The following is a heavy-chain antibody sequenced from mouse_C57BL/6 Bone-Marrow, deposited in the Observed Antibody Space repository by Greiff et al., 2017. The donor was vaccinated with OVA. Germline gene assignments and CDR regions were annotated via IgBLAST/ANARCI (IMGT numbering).Heavy chain of an antibody. CDR1: GYTFTSYW. Sequence: QVQLQQPGAELVKPGASVKLSCKASGYTFTSYWMHWVKQRPGQGLEWIGMIHPNSGSTNYNEKFKSKATLTVDKSSSTAYMQLSSLTSEDSAVYYCARGLRWLRRGYFDVWGTGTTVTVSS. CDR3: ARGLRWLRRGYFDV. J-gene: IGHJ1*03. V-gene: IGHV1-64*01. CDR2: IHPNSGST. D-gene: IGHD2-2*01.